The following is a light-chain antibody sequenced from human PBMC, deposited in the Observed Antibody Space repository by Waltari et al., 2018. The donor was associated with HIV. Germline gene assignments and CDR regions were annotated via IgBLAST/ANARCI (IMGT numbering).Light chain of an antibody. CDR3: QQGNSFPIT. Sequence: DIQMTQSPSSVSASVGDRVTITCRASQGINNYLAWYQQKPGKAPKLLLYAASSLKSGVPSRFSGSASGTDFTLIISSLQPEDFATYYCQQGNSFPITFGQGTRLEIK. CDR2: AAS. CDR1: QGINNY. V-gene: IGKV1-12*01. J-gene: IGKJ5*01.